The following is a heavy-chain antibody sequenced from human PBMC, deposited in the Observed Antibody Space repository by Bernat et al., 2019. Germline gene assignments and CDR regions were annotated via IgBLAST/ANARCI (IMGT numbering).Heavy chain of an antibody. CDR1: GFTFRNYA. CDR3: ATEGRSTVNGY. V-gene: IGHV3-23*01. D-gene: IGHD4-11*01. Sequence: EVQLLESGGDLVQPGGSLRLSCAVSGFTFRNYAMTWVRQAPGKGLEWVSAISDSGGSTYYADSVKGRFTISRDNSKNTLFLQMNGLRVEDTAVYYCATEGRSTVNGYWGQGTLVTVSS. CDR2: ISDSGGST. J-gene: IGHJ4*02.